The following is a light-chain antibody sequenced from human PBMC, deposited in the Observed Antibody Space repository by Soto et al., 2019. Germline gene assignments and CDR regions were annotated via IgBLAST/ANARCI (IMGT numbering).Light chain of an antibody. CDR1: QSVSSY. V-gene: IGKV3-20*01. CDR3: QQYGHSPRT. Sequence: EIVLTQSPATVSLSPGERATLSCRASQSVSSYLAWYQQKPGQAPRLLIYGASNRATGIPDTFSGSGSGTDFTLTITRLEPEDFALYYCQQYGHSPRTFGQGTKVDI. J-gene: IGKJ1*01. CDR2: GAS.